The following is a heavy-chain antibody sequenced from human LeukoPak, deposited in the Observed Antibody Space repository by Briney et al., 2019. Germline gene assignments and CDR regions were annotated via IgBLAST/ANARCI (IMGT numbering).Heavy chain of an antibody. Sequence: PSETLSLTCTVSGGSISSYYWSWIRQPPGKGLEWIGYIYYSGSTNYNPSLKSRVTISVDTSKNQFSLKLSSVTAADMAVYYCARALRSLRSYYFDYWGQGTLVTVSS. J-gene: IGHJ4*02. CDR2: IYYSGST. CDR3: ARALRSLRSYYFDY. V-gene: IGHV4-59*01. CDR1: GGSISSYY. D-gene: IGHD4-17*01.